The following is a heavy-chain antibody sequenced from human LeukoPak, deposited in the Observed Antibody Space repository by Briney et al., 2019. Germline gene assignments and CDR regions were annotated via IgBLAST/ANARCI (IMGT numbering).Heavy chain of an antibody. CDR2: INHSGST. Sequence: SETLSLTCAVYGGSFSGYYWSWIRQPPGKGLEWIGEINHSGSTNYNPSLKSRVTISVDTSKNQFSLKLSSVTAADTAAYYCAGTAVTSNWFDPWGQGTLVTVSS. V-gene: IGHV4-34*01. J-gene: IGHJ5*02. D-gene: IGHD4-17*01. CDR1: GGSFSGYY. CDR3: AGTAVTSNWFDP.